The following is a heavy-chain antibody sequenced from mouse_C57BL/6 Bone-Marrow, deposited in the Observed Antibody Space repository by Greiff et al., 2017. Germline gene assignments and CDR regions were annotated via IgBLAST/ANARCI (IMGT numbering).Heavy chain of an antibody. CDR3: ARALNYYGSSFYAMDY. J-gene: IGHJ4*01. CDR1: GFSLSTFGMG. D-gene: IGHD1-1*01. Sequence: QVQLKESGPGILQPSQTLSLTCSFSGFSLSTFGMGVGWIRQPSGKGLEWLAHIWWDDDKYYNPALKSRLTISKDTSKNRLFLKIANVDTAATATYYCARALNYYGSSFYAMDYWGQGTSVTVSS. CDR2: IWWDDDK. V-gene: IGHV8-8*01.